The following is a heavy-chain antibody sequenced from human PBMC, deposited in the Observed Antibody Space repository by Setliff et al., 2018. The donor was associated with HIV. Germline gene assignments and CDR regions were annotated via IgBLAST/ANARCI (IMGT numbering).Heavy chain of an antibody. CDR2: IYTSGST. V-gene: IGHV4-61*09. CDR1: GGSISSGSYY. Sequence: SETLSLTCTVSGGSISSGSYYWSWIRQPAGKGLEWIGHIYTSGSTNYNPSLKSRVTISVDTSKNQFSLKLSSVTAADTAVYYCARSLWLGDIQHWGQGTRVTVSS. D-gene: IGHD2-21*01. J-gene: IGHJ1*01. CDR3: ARSLWLGDIQH.